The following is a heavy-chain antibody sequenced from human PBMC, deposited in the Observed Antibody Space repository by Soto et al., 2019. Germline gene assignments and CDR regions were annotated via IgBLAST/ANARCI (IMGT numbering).Heavy chain of an antibody. CDR3: ASRDILTGYYRYYGMDV. V-gene: IGHV3-53*01. Sequence: GFMRLCCASAGFTSSSNYMSWVGQAPGKGLEWVSVIYSGGSTYYADSVKGRFTISRDNSKNTLYLQMNSLRAEDTAVYYCASRDILTGYYRYYGMDVWGQGPTVTVSS. CDR1: GFTSSSNY. J-gene: IGHJ6*02. CDR2: IYSGGST. D-gene: IGHD3-9*01.